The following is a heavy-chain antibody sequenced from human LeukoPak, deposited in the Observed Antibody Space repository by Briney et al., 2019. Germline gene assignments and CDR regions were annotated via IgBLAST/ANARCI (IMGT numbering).Heavy chain of an antibody. J-gene: IGHJ4*02. CDR2: VNHDGSST. Sequence: QPGGSLRLSCAASGFIFCNYWMRWVHQAPGKGLVWVSRVNHDGSSTTYADSVKGRFTISRGNAKNTLYLQMNSLRAEDTAVYYCAKGGLRVTDYWGQGTLVTVSS. CDR1: GFIFCNYW. V-gene: IGHV3-74*03. D-gene: IGHD5/OR15-5a*01. CDR3: AKGGLRVTDY.